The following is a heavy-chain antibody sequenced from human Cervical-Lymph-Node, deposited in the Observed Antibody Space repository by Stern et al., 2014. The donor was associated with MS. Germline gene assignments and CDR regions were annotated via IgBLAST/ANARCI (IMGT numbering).Heavy chain of an antibody. CDR1: GGSISNYY. D-gene: IGHD3-3*01. Sequence: VHLVESGPGLLKPSETLSLTCTVSGGSISNYYWSWIRQPPGKGLEWIGYIYHSGYTNYNPSLKSRVTISVDTSKNQFSLRLTSVTAADTAVYFCARDKKRNYDFWSAYYRQEPYYDGLDVWGLGTTVTVS. J-gene: IGHJ6*02. V-gene: IGHV4-59*01. CDR3: ARDKKRNYDFWSAYYRQEPYYDGLDV. CDR2: IYHSGYT.